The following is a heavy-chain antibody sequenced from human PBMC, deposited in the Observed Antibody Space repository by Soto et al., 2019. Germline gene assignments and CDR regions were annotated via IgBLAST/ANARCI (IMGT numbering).Heavy chain of an antibody. CDR2: VYSSGTT. J-gene: IGHJ4*02. CDR3: ARDIGSFAYGEGY. D-gene: IGHD3-10*01. V-gene: IGHV4-4*07. CDR1: GGSINSYW. Sequence: SETLSLTCSVSGGSINSYWWSWIRQPAGKGLEWIGRVYSSGTTDYNPSLNSRATMSVETSKNQFSLKLSSVTAADTAVYYCARDIGSFAYGEGYWGQGIQVTVS.